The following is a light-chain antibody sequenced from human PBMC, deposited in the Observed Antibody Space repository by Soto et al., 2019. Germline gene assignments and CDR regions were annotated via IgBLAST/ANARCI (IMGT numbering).Light chain of an antibody. V-gene: IGLV2-8*01. CDR3: SSYAASNNFYFV. Sequence: QSVLTQPPSASGSPGQSVTISCTGTSSDVGGYNYVSWYQQYPGRAPKLMIYEVTKRPSGVPDRFSGSKSGNTASLTVSRLQAEDEADYHCSSYAASNNFYFVFGGGTKLTVL. CDR1: SSDVGGYNY. J-gene: IGLJ3*02. CDR2: EVT.